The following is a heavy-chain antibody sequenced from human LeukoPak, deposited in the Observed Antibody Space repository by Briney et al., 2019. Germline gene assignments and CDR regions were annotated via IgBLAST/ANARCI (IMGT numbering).Heavy chain of an antibody. V-gene: IGHV3-21*01. CDR3: ATDPDYGDYSAGDY. J-gene: IGHJ4*02. Sequence: GGSLRLSCAASGFTFSSYWMSWVRQAPGKGLEWVSSISSSSSYIYYADSVKGRFTISRDNAKNSLYLQMNSLRAEDTAVYYCATDPDYGDYSAGDYWGQGTLVTVSS. CDR1: GFTFSSYW. D-gene: IGHD4-17*01. CDR2: ISSSSSYI.